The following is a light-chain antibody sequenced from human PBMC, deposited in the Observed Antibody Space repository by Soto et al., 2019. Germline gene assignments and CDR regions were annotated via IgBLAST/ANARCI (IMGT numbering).Light chain of an antibody. V-gene: IGKV3-20*01. CDR1: QSVSSSY. CDR2: GAS. J-gene: IGKJ1*01. Sequence: EIVLTQSPGTLSLSPGERATLSCRASQSVSSSYLAWYQQKPGQAPRLLIYGASSRATGIPDRFRGSGSGTDFTLSISRLEPEDFAVYYCQQYGNSPQTFGQGTKVEI. CDR3: QQYGNSPQT.